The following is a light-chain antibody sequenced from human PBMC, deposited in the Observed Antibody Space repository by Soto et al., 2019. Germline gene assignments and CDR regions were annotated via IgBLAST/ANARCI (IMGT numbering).Light chain of an antibody. CDR3: CSYAGRSNVV. Sequence: QSVLTQSASVSGSPGQSITISCTGTSSDVGSYNLVSWYQQHPGKAPKLMIYEGSKRPSGVSNRFSGSKSGNTASLTISGLQAEDEADYYCCSYAGRSNVVFGGGTKVTVL. CDR1: SSDVGSYNL. V-gene: IGLV2-23*01. J-gene: IGLJ2*01. CDR2: EGS.